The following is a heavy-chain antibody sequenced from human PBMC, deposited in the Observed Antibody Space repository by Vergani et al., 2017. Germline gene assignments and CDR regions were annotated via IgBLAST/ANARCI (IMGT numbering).Heavy chain of an antibody. V-gene: IGHV4-61*02. CDR2: IHTGGST. CDR1: GESIRSGSHY. Sequence: QVQLQESGPGLLKPSQTLSLTCTVSGESIRSGSHYWSWIRQPAGKGPEWIGHIHTGGSTDLNPSFKSRVSISVDTSKSQFSLKLNSVTVADTAVYYCARSRPYCTSGSCPAIWGQGTLVTVSS. J-gene: IGHJ4*02. CDR3: ARSRPYCTSGSCPAI. D-gene: IGHD2-15*01.